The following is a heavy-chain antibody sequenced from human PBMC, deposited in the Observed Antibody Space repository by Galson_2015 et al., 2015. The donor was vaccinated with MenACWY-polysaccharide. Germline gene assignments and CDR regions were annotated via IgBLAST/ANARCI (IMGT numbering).Heavy chain of an antibody. CDR3: AKDRVTVTTFYWYFDL. D-gene: IGHD3-16*01. CDR1: GFTFSSYG. J-gene: IGHJ2*01. Sequence: SLRLSCAASGFTFSSYGMHWVRQAPGKGLEWVAFIRYDGSNKYYGDSVKGRFTISRDNPKNTLYLQMNSLRPEDTAVYYCAKDRVTVTTFYWYFDLWGRGTLVTVSS. CDR2: IRYDGSNK. V-gene: IGHV3-30*02.